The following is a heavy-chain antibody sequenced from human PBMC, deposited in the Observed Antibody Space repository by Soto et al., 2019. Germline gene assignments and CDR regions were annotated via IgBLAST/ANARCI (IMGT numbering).Heavy chain of an antibody. Sequence: SETLSLTCAVYDGSLSGYYWTWIRQPPGKGLEWIGESNHSGRTKYNPSQKSRDTKSVDTSKSQFSQRLSFVTAADTAVYYCARITMVRGVIIDNYGLDVWGQGTTVT. CDR1: DGSLSGYY. J-gene: IGHJ6*02. D-gene: IGHD3-10*01. CDR3: ARITMVRGVIIDNYGLDV. V-gene: IGHV4-34*01. CDR2: SNHSGRT.